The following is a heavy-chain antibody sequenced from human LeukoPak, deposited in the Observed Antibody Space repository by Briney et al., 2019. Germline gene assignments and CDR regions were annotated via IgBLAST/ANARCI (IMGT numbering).Heavy chain of an antibody. CDR1: GFTFSSYS. CDR3: ANSRGAVAGAPDY. CDR2: ISSSSSYI. Sequence: PGGSLRLSCAASGFTFSSYSMNWVRQAPGKGLEWVSSISSSSSYIYYADSVKGRFTISRDNSKNTLYLRMNSLRAEDTAVYYCANSRGAVAGAPDYWGQGTLVTVSS. D-gene: IGHD6-19*01. J-gene: IGHJ4*02. V-gene: IGHV3-21*04.